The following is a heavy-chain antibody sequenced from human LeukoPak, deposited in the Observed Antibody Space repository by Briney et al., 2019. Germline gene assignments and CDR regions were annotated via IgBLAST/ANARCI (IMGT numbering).Heavy chain of an antibody. CDR2: ISYSGST. Sequence: SETLSLTCAVSGGSINNYYWSWIRQPPGKGLEWIGYISYSGSTNYNPSLKSRVSISVDTSKSQFALKLNSVTAADTAVYYCARGDGYNHYWGQGTLVTVSS. CDR1: GGSINNYY. V-gene: IGHV4-59*01. CDR3: ARGDGYNHY. J-gene: IGHJ4*02. D-gene: IGHD5-24*01.